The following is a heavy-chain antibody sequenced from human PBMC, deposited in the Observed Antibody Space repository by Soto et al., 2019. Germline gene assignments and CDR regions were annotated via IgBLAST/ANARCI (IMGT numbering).Heavy chain of an antibody. CDR1: GFSLSTTGVG. CDR2: IYWHDDE. J-gene: IGHJ4*02. V-gene: IGHV2-5*01. D-gene: IGHD3-16*01. CDR3: AHRGGATVGLSYFDY. Sequence: SGPTLVNPTQNLTLTCTFSGFSLSTTGVGVSWIRQPPGKALEWLALIYWHDDERYSPSLKSRLTITKDTSKTQVVLTITNMDPVDTATYYCAHRGGATVGLSYFDYWGQGALVTVSS.